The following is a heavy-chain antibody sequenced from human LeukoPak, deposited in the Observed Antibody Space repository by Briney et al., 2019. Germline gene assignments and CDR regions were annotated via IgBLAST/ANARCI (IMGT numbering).Heavy chain of an antibody. D-gene: IGHD2-15*01. CDR3: ARAAAHTDYYGMDV. J-gene: IGHJ6*02. CDR1: GGSISSGGYS. CDR2: IYHSGST. V-gene: IGHV4-30-2*01. Sequence: SQTLSLTCAVSGGSISSGGYSWSWIRQPPGKGLEWIGYIYHSGSTYYNPSLKSRVTISVDRSKNQFSPKLSSVTAADTAVYYCARAAAHTDYYGMDVWGQGTTVTVSS.